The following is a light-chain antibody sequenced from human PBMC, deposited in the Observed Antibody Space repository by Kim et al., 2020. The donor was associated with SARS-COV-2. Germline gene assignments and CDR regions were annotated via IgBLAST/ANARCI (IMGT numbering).Light chain of an antibody. V-gene: IGLV2-11*01. J-gene: IGLJ2*01. CDR2: DVS. CDR3: CSYAGAYTLV. Sequence: QSALTQPRSVSGSPGQSVTISCTGTNSDIGNFNFVSWYQQHPGKAPKLMIYDVSKRPSGVPDRFSGSKSGNTASLTISGLQAEDETDYFCCSYAGAYTLVFGGGTQLTVL. CDR1: NSDIGNFNF.